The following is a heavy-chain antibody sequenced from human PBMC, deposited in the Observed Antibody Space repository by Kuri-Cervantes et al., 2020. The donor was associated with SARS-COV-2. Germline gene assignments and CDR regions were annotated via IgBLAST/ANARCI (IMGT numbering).Heavy chain of an antibody. D-gene: IGHD3-9*01. Sequence: SCVVSGASITSGGYSCSWVRQPPGEGLEWIGFIYPGGSTSYNPSLQSRVTISMDGSENQFSLRLTSVTAADTAVYYCARVLDFDHHGFDVWGQGTLVTVSS. CDR2: IYPGGST. V-gene: IGHV4-30-2*01. CDR1: GASITSGGYS. J-gene: IGHJ3*01. CDR3: ARVLDFDHHGFDV.